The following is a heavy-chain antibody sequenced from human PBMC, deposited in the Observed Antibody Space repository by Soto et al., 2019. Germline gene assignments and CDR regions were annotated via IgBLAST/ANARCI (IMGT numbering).Heavy chain of an antibody. CDR3: ARKPTYSSSWYVSYDYYYGMDV. CDR2: IYYSGST. D-gene: IGHD6-13*01. Sequence: SETLSLTCTVSGGSISSSSYYWGWIRQPPGKGLEWIGSIYYSGSTYYNPSLKSRVTISVDTSKNQFSLKLSSVTAADTAVYYCARKPTYSSSWYVSYDYYYGMDVWGQGTTVTVS. V-gene: IGHV4-39*01. CDR1: GGSISSSSYY. J-gene: IGHJ6*02.